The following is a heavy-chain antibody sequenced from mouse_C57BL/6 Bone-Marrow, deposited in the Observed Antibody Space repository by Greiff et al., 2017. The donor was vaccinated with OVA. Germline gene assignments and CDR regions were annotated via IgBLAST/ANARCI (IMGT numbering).Heavy chain of an antibody. CDR1: GYTFTDYN. V-gene: IGHV1-18*01. D-gene: IGHD1-1*01. CDR3: ARSEGYYGSSYDWYFDV. J-gene: IGHJ1*03. Sequence: EVKLVESGPELVKPGASVKIPCKASGYTFTDYNMDWVKQSHGKSLEWIGDINPNNGGTIYNQKFKGKATLTVDKSSSTAYMELRSLTSEDTAVYYCARSEGYYGSSYDWYFDVWGTGTTVTVSS. CDR2: INPNNGGT.